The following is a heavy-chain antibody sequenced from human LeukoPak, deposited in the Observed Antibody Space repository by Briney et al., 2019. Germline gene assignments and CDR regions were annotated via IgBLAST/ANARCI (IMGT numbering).Heavy chain of an antibody. D-gene: IGHD3-22*01. V-gene: IGHV4-30-2*01. J-gene: IGHJ6*02. CDR1: GGSMSSGGYS. CDR3: ARGGYYDSSGYYSPPGV. Sequence: SQTLSLTCAVSGGSMSSGGYSWSWIRQPPGKGLEWIGYIYHSGSTYYNPSLKSRVTISVDRSKNQFSLKLSSVTAADTAVYYCARGGYYDSSGYYSPPGVWGQGTTVTVSS. CDR2: IYHSGST.